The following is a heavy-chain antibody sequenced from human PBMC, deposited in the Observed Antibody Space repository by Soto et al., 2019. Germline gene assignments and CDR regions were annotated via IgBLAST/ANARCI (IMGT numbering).Heavy chain of an antibody. CDR1: GYTFTSYG. V-gene: IGHV1-69*04. CDR2: IIPILGIA. Sequence: SLKVSCKASGYTFTSYGISWVRQAPGQGLEWMGRIIPILGIANYAQKFQGRVTITADKSTSTAYMELSSLRSEDTAVYYCARDEDSDYAFDYWGQGTLVTVSS. CDR3: ARDEDSDYAFDY. D-gene: IGHD5-12*01. J-gene: IGHJ4*02.